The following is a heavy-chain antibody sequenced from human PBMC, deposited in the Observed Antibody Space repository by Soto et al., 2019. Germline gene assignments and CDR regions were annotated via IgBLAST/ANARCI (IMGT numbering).Heavy chain of an antibody. Sequence: GESLRLSCSGSGFRFIRDCMDWVRQTPGKGLVWVSRINPAGTITNYADSVEGRFTISRDNADSALFLQMNSLSAEDTAIYYCTSDTFGRRDTLGQGTLVTVSS. CDR3: TSDTFGRRDT. J-gene: IGHJ5*02. CDR2: INPAGTIT. V-gene: IGHV3-74*01. D-gene: IGHD3-16*01. CDR1: GFRFIRDC.